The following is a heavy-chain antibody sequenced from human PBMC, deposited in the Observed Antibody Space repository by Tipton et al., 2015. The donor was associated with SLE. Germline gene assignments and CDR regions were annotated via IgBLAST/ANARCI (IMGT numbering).Heavy chain of an antibody. V-gene: IGHV4-59*12. J-gene: IGHJ4*02. CDR2: IYSSGST. Sequence: TLSLTCGVSGESLSGYYWSWIRQPPGKGLEWIGYIYSSGSTSYNPSLKSRITISVDMSKNQFSLKLTSVTAADTAVYYCAREALVDATSTVFDYWGQGALVTVSS. CDR3: AREALVDATSTVFDY. D-gene: IGHD2-15*01. CDR1: GESLSGYY.